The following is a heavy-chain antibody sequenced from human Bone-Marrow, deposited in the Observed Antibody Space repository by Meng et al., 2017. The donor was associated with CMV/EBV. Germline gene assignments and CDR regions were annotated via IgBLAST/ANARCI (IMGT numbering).Heavy chain of an antibody. CDR1: GFSFSSYI. J-gene: IGHJ6*02. V-gene: IGHV3-21*01. Sequence: GESLKISCVASGFSFSSYIMCWVRQAPGKGLEWVSSITPSGSHIYYIDSVEGRFTISRDNSKNTLYLQMNSLRAEDTAVYYCASLPTIAYYYYGMDVWGQGTTVTVSS. CDR2: ITPSGSHI. CDR3: ASLPTIAYYYYGMDV. D-gene: IGHD4/OR15-4a*01.